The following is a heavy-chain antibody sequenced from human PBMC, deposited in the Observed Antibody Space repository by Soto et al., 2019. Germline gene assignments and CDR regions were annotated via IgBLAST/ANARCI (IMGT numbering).Heavy chain of an antibody. D-gene: IGHD5-12*01. J-gene: IGHJ4*02. CDR2: IWYVGSNK. CDR3: ARDKGYSGYDFDY. Sequence: GGSLRLSCAASGFTFSSYGMHWVRQAPGKGLEWVAVIWYVGSNKYYPDSVKGRFTISRDNSKNTLYLQMNSLRAEDTAVYYCARDKGYSGYDFDYWGQGTLVTVSS. V-gene: IGHV3-33*01. CDR1: GFTFSSYG.